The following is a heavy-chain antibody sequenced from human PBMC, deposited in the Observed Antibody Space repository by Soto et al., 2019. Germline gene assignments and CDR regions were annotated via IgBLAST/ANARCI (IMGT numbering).Heavy chain of an antibody. CDR3: ARDVDTAMVGFVPDYYHGMDV. CDR2: IIPIFGTA. Sequence: SAELSCDESGVTFSSRAISWVRQEHGQGLEWMGGIIPIFGTANYAQKFQVRVTITADESTSTAYMELSSLRSEDTAVYYCARDVDTAMVGFVPDYYHGMDVWGQAPSV. D-gene: IGHD5-18*01. CDR1: GVTFSSRA. J-gene: IGHJ6*02. V-gene: IGHV1-69*13.